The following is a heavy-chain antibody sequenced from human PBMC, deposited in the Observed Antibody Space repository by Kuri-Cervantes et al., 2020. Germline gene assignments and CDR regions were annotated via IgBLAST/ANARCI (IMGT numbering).Heavy chain of an antibody. CDR2: ISYDGSNK. D-gene: IGHD6-6*01. Sequence: GGSLRLSCAASGFTFSSYAMHWVRQAPGKGLEWVAVISYDGSNKYYADSVKGRFTISRDNSKNTLYLPMNSLRAEDTAVYYCASAATYSSSSPLFYWGQGTLVTVSS. CDR1: GFTFSSYA. J-gene: IGHJ4*02. CDR3: ASAATYSSSSPLFY. V-gene: IGHV3-30-3*01.